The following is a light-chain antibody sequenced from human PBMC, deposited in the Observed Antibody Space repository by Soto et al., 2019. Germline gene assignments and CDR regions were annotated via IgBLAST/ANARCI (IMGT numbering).Light chain of an antibody. CDR3: QQRSEWPPLT. J-gene: IGKJ4*01. V-gene: IGKV3-11*01. Sequence: EIVLTQSPATLSLSPGERATLSCRASHSVNSYLAWYQQKPGQAPRLLIYDASKRATDVPARFSGSGSGTDFTLTISSLEPDDFAVYYCQQRSEWPPLTFGGGTKVEIK. CDR1: HSVNSY. CDR2: DAS.